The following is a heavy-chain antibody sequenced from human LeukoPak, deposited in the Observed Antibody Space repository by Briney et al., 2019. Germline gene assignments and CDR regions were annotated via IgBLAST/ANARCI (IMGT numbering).Heavy chain of an antibody. CDR2: INHSGST. CDR1: GFTFSNAW. CDR3: ARAGFWDYGSGVFFDS. D-gene: IGHD3-10*01. J-gene: IGHJ4*02. V-gene: IGHV4-34*01. Sequence: GSLRLSCAASGFTFSNAWMSWVRQAPGKGLEWIGEINHSGSTNYNPSLKSRVTISVDTSKNQISLKLNSVTAADTAVYYCARAGFWDYGSGVFFDSWGQGTLVTVSS.